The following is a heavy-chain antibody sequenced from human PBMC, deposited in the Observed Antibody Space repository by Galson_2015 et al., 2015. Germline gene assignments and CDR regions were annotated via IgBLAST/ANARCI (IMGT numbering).Heavy chain of an antibody. CDR3: AKGGYGQKYHPCVHGKDV. CDR2: ITASGGSP. Sequence: SLRLSCAVSGFTFSSYAMSWVRQAPGKGLEWVSLITASGGSPYYADSVKRRFTISRDNSKNTLYLQMNSLRAEDTALYYCAKGGYGQKYHPCVHGKDVWGQGTTVTVSS. CDR1: GFTFSSYA. V-gene: IGHV3-23*01. J-gene: IGHJ6*02. D-gene: IGHD2-2*01.